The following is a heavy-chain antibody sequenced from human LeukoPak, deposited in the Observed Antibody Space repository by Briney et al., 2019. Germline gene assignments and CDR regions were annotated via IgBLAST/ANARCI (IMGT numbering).Heavy chain of an antibody. CDR2: IWYDGSNK. CDR1: GFTFSSYG. J-gene: IGHJ6*03. V-gene: IGHV3-33*01. D-gene: IGHD6-19*01. CDR3: ARRNWAVAAYYYYYYMDV. Sequence: AGGSLRLSCAASGFTFSSYGMHWVRQAPGKGLEWVAVIWYDGSNKYYADSVKGRFTISRDNSKNTLHLQMNSLRAEDTAVYYCARRNWAVAAYYYYYYMDVWGKGTTVTVSS.